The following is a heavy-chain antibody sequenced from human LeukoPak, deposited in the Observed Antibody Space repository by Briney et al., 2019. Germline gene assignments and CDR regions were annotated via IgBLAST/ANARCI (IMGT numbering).Heavy chain of an antibody. CDR3: AGEFSY. CDR1: GGSISSGGYY. Sequence: SQTLSLTCTVSGGSISSGGYYWSWIRQPAGKGVEWIGRIYTSGSTNYNPSLKTRVTISLDTSKNQFSLKLSSVTAADTAVYYCAGEFSYWGQGTLVTVSS. CDR2: IYTSGST. J-gene: IGHJ4*02. V-gene: IGHV4-61*02.